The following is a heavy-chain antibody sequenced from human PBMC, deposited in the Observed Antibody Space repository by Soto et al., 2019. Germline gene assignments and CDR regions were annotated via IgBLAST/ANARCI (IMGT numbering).Heavy chain of an antibody. CDR2: IIPIFGTA. J-gene: IGHJ4*02. Sequence: QVQLVQSGAEVKKPGSSVKVSCKASGGTFSSYAISWVRQAPGQGLEWMGGIIPIFGTANYAQKFQGRVTITAYESTSTAYMELSSLRSEDTDVYYCATSPNGGYYLDYWGQGTLVTVSS. D-gene: IGHD2-8*01. CDR3: ATSPNGGYYLDY. V-gene: IGHV1-69*12. CDR1: GGTFSSYA.